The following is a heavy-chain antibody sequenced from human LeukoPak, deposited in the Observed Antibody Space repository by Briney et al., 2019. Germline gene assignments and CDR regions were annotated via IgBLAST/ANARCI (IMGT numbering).Heavy chain of an antibody. CDR2: IIPIFGTA. CDR3: AREVSVVVVAAMNWFDP. CDR1: GGTFISYA. Sequence: GASVKVSCKASGGTFISYAISWVRQAPGQGLEWMGGIIPIFGTANYAQKFQGRVTITADESTSTAYMELSSLRSEDTAVYYCAREVSVVVVAAMNWFDPWGQGTLVTVSS. V-gene: IGHV1-69*13. J-gene: IGHJ5*02. D-gene: IGHD2-15*01.